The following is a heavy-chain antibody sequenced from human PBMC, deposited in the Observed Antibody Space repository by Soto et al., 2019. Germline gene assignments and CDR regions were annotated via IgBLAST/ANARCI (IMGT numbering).Heavy chain of an antibody. V-gene: IGHV4-31*03. CDR3: ARVSRYSSSSPYMDV. CDR2: IYYSGST. Sequence: SETLSLTCTVSGGSISSGGYYWSWIRQHPGKGLEWIGYIYYSGSTYYNPSLKSRVTISVDTSKNQFSLKLSSVTAADTAVYYCARVSRYSSSSPYMDVWGKGTTVTV. CDR1: GGSISSGGYY. J-gene: IGHJ6*03. D-gene: IGHD6-6*01.